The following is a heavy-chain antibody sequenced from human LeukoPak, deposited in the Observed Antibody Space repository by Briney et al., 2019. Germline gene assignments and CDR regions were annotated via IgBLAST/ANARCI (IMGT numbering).Heavy chain of an antibody. Sequence: PSETLSLPRTVSCGSVTSYFWSWIRQPAAKGLEWIGRMYISGSTNYNPSLKSRVTMSVDTSKNQFSLKLTSVTAADTAVYYCARDGGYPVVGAFDIWGQGTMVTVSS. CDR1: CGSVTSYF. CDR3: ARDGGYPVVGAFDI. D-gene: IGHD3-22*01. CDR2: MYISGST. V-gene: IGHV4-4*07. J-gene: IGHJ3*02.